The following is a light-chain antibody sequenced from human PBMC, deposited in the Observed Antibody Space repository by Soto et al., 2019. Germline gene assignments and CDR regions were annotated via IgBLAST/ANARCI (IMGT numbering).Light chain of an antibody. J-gene: IGLJ2*01. CDR1: SRDVGGYNY. CDR3: SSYVNYNTFVI. V-gene: IGLV2-14*01. CDR2: EVS. Sequence: QSVLTQPASVSGSPGQSITISCTGTSRDVGGYNYVSWHQQHPGKAPKVIITEVSNRPSGVSNRFSGSKSGNTASPTISGLQAEDEADYYCSSYVNYNTFVIFGGGTKLTVL.